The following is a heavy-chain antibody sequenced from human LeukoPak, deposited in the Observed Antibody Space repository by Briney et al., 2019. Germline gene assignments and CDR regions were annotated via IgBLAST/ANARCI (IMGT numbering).Heavy chain of an antibody. V-gene: IGHV4-4*02. J-gene: IGHJ3*02. CDR1: GGSISSSNW. D-gene: IGHD3-10*01. CDR2: IYHSGST. CDR3: ANMVRGVTYAFDI. Sequence: SGTLSLTCAVSGGSISSSNWWSWVRQPPGKGLEWIGEIYHSGSTNYNPSLKSRVTISVDKSKNQFSLKLSSVTAADTAVYYCANMVRGVTYAFDIWGQGTMVTVSS.